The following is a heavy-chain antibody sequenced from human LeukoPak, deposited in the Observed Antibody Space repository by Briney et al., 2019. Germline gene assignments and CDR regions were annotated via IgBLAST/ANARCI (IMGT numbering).Heavy chain of an antibody. CDR3: AKSPYGYNMYYFDY. V-gene: IGHV3-23*01. J-gene: IGHJ4*02. Sequence: GGSLRLSCAASGFTFSSYAMSWVRQAPGKGLEGVSAISGSGGSTYYADSVKGRFTISRDNSKNTLYLQMNSLRAEDTAVYYCAKSPYGYNMYYFDYWGQGTLVTVSS. CDR1: GFTFSSYA. D-gene: IGHD5-24*01. CDR2: ISGSGGST.